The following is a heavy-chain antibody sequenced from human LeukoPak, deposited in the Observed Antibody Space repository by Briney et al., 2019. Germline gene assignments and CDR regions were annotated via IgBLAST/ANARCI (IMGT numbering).Heavy chain of an antibody. CDR1: GFTFSTYA. Sequence: PGGSLRLSCAASGFTFSTYAMSWARQAPGKGLEWVSAISVSGDKTYYAGSVKGRYTISRDNSKNTLFLQMNSLRAEDTAVYYCAKLAAASEYSFTDVWGQGTTVTVSS. D-gene: IGHD2-15*01. J-gene: IGHJ6*02. V-gene: IGHV3-23*01. CDR3: AKLAAASEYSFTDV. CDR2: ISVSGDKT.